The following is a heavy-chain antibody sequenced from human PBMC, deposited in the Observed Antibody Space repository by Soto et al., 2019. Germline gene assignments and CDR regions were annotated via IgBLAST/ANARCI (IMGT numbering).Heavy chain of an antibody. J-gene: IGHJ6*02. D-gene: IGHD2-2*01. CDR3: AIGYNVVVPAANYYYYGMDV. V-gene: IGHV4-34*01. CDR1: GVSFSGYY. CDR2: INHSGST. Sequence: PSETLSLTCAVYGVSFSGYYWSWIRQPPGKGLEWVGEINHSGSTNYNQSLKSRVTISVDMSKNQFSLKLSCVTAGDTAVYYCAIGYNVVVPAANYYYYGMDVWGQGTTVTVSS.